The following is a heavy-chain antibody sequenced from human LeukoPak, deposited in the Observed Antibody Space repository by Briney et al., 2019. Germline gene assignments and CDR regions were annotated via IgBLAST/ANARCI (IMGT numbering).Heavy chain of an antibody. D-gene: IGHD3-22*01. CDR3: ASQYYYDSSGYYYVDY. CDR1: GGTFSSYA. V-gene: IGHV1-69*13. CDR2: IIPIFGTA. J-gene: IGHJ4*02. Sequence: SVQVSCKASGGTFSSYAISWVRQAPGQGLEWRGGIIPIFGTANYAQKFQGRVTITADESTSTAYMELSSLRSEDTAVYYCASQYYYDSSGYYYVDYWGQGTLVTVSS.